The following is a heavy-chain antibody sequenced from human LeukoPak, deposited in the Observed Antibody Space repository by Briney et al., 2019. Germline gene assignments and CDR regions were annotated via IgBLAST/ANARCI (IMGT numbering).Heavy chain of an antibody. CDR2: ISGSGGST. Sequence: PGGTLRLSCAASGFTFSSYGMSWVRQAPGKGLEWVSAISGSGGSTYYADSVKGRFTISRDNSKNTLYLQMNSLRAEGTAVYYCAKDRGATPHFDYWGQGTLVTVSS. J-gene: IGHJ4*02. CDR1: GFTFSSYG. D-gene: IGHD5-24*01. V-gene: IGHV3-23*01. CDR3: AKDRGATPHFDY.